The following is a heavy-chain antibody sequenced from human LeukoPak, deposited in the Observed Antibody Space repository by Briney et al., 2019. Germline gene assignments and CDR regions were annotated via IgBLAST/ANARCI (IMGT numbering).Heavy chain of an antibody. CDR2: ISVYNGNT. D-gene: IGHD6-19*01. CDR3: ARAVSFSGSAVTGGAH. Sequence: ASVKVSCKASGYTFTSYGISWVRQAPGQGLEWIGWISVYNGNTIYAQKLQGRVTMTTDTSTSTAHMELRSLQSDDTAVYYCARAVSFSGSAVTGGAHWGQGTLVTVSS. CDR1: GYTFTSYG. V-gene: IGHV1-18*01. J-gene: IGHJ4*02.